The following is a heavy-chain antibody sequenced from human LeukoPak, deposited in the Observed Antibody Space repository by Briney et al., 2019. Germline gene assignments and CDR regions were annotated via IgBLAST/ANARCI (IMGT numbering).Heavy chain of an antibody. CDR3: ARGWHSSGHCDTLGI. Sequence: GGSLRLPCVASASTFSTYVMHWVRQAPGRVLEWVAGLSLDGRSEHYRDSVGGRFTISRDTSYNTPYLRMNRLRGTETAVYYCARGWHSSGHCDTLGIWGQGTMVTVSP. D-gene: IGHD3-22*01. V-gene: IGHV3-30*03. J-gene: IGHJ3*02. CDR1: ASTFSTYV. CDR2: LSLDGRSE.